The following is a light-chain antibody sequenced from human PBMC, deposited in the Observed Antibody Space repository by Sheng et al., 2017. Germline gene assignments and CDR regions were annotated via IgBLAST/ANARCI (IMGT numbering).Light chain of an antibody. J-gene: IGLJ2*01. CDR1: NIGRKS. CDR2: DDS. Sequence: SYELTQPPSVSVAPGKTARITCGGINIGRKSVHWYQQKPGQAPVVIVFDDSDRPSGIPERFSGSNSGNTATLTISRVEAGDEADYYCQIWDSSSDHVVFGGGTSLTVL. V-gene: IGLV3-21*03. CDR3: QIWDSSSDHVV.